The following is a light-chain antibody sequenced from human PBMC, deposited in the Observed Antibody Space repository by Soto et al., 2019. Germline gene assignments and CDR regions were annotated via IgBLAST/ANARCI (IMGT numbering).Light chain of an antibody. CDR3: QQYGSSGT. V-gene: IGKV3-20*01. J-gene: IGKJ1*01. CDR2: DAS. CDR1: QSVTKY. Sequence: IELTQSPWTRSSSPGESATLSCRASQSVTKYLVWYQQKPGQAPRLLISDASYRATGIPARFSGSGSGTDFPLIISRLEHEDFAVYYCQQYGSSGTFGQGTKVDIK.